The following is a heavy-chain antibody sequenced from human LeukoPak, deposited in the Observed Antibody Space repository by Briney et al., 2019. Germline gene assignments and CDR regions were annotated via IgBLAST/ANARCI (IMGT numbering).Heavy chain of an antibody. CDR3: ARHPGWCGEFLNCFDP. CDR2: IYYSGSA. CDR1: GGSISSYY. Sequence: PSETLSLTCTVSGGSISSYYWSWIRQPPGKGLDWIGYIYYSGSANYNPSLKSRVTISVDTSKNQFSLKRSSVNAADTAVYYCARHPGWCGEFLNCFDPWGQGTLVTVSP. J-gene: IGHJ5*02. D-gene: IGHD3-10*01. V-gene: IGHV4-59*08.